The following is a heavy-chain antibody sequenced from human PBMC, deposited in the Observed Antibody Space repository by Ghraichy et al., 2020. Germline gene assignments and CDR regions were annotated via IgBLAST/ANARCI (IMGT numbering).Heavy chain of an antibody. CDR2: IYSGGST. D-gene: IGHD3-10*01. CDR1: GFTVSNNF. CDR3: ACTQYDSGSC. Sequence: GEYLNISCAASGFTVSNNFMNWVRQAPGKGLEWVSLIYSGGSTHYADSVKGRFTISRDNSKNTLFLQMNSLRIEDTAVYYCACTQYDSGSCWGQGTLVTVSS. V-gene: IGHV3-53*05. J-gene: IGHJ4*02.